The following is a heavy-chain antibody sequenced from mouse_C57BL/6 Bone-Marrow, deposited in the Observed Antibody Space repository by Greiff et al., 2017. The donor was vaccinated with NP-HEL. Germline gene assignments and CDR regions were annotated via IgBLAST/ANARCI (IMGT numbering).Heavy chain of an antibody. J-gene: IGHJ4*01. CDR1: GFTFTDYY. CDR2: IRNKANGYTT. CDR3: ARYYYGSSPHYYAMDY. Sequence: EVQLQQSGGGLVQPGGSLSLSCAASGFTFTDYYMSWVRQPPGKALEWLGFIRNKANGYTTEYSASVKGRFTISRDNSQSILYLQMNALRAEDSATYYCARYYYGSSPHYYAMDYWGQGTSVTVSS. D-gene: IGHD1-1*01. V-gene: IGHV7-3*01.